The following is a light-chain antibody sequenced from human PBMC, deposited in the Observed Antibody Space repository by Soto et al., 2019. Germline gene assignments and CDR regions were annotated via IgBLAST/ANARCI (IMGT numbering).Light chain of an antibody. J-gene: IGKJ5*01. Sequence: IHMTQSPSSLSASVGDRVTITCQASQDISNYLNWYQQKPGKAPKLLIYDASNLETGVPSRFSGSGSGTDFTFTISSLQPEDIATYYCQQYDNRPITFGQGTRLEIK. CDR1: QDISNY. CDR2: DAS. CDR3: QQYDNRPIT. V-gene: IGKV1-33*01.